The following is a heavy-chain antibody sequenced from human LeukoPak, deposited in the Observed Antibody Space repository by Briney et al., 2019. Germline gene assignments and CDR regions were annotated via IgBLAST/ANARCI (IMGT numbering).Heavy chain of an antibody. CDR2: IYTSGST. D-gene: IGHD3-3*01. CDR3: ARSPLRFLEWRRYFDY. CDR1: GGSISSYY. Sequence: SETLSLTCTVSGGSISSYYWSWIRQPAGKGLEWIGRIYTSGSTNYNPSLKSRVTMSVDTSKNQFSLKLSSVTAADTAVYYCARSPLRFLEWRRYFDYWGQGTLVTVSS. V-gene: IGHV4-4*07. J-gene: IGHJ4*02.